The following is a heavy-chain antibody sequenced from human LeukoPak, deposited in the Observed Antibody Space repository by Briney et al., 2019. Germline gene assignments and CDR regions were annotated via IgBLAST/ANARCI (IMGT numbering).Heavy chain of an antibody. D-gene: IGHD3-10*01. Sequence: SETLSLTCTVSGGSISSYSWKWIRQPAGKGLEWIGHIYSSGSTNYNPSLKRRVTMSVDMSKNQFSLRLSSVTAADTAVYYCARGMGSGGLDRIDSWSQGTLVTVSS. CDR3: ARGMGSGGLDRIDS. CDR2: IYSSGST. CDR1: GGSISSYS. V-gene: IGHV4-4*07. J-gene: IGHJ5*01.